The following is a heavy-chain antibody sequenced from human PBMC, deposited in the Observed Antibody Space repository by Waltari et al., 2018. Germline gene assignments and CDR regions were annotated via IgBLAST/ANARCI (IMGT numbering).Heavy chain of an antibody. CDR1: GYSISSGYY. V-gene: IGHV4-38-2*01. CDR3: ARETDFIDY. Sequence: QVQLQESGPGLVKPSETLSLTCAVSGYSISSGYYWGWIRQPPGKGLEWIGSIYHSGSTYYTPSLKSRVTISVDTSKNQFSLKLSSVTAADTAVYYCARETDFIDYWGQGTLVTVSS. J-gene: IGHJ4*02. CDR2: IYHSGST.